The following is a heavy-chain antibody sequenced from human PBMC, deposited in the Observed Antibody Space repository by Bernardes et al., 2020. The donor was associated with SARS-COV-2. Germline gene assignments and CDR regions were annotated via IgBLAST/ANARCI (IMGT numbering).Heavy chain of an antibody. D-gene: IGHD2-15*01. CDR1: GFTFSDYW. CDR3: ARGLCSGGTCYGFWFDP. CDR2: INPGGSTT. Sequence: GSLRLSCAVSGFTFSDYWMHWVRQTPGKGLVWVSRINPGGSTTNYADSVKDRFTISRDNAKNTLYLQMSSLRAEDTAVYYCARGLCSGGTCYGFWFDPWGQGTLVTVSS. V-gene: IGHV3-74*01. J-gene: IGHJ5*02.